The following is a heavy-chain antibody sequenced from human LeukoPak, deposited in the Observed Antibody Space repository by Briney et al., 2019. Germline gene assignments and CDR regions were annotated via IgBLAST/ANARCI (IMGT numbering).Heavy chain of an antibody. D-gene: IGHD3-3*01. CDR3: AREFWSGSYSDK. Sequence: SETLSLTCTVSGGSISSYYWTWIRQPPGKGLEWIGYIYYSGSTFYNPSLKSRVTISVDTSKNEFSLKLSSVTAADTAVYYCAREFWSGSYSDKWGQGTLVTVSS. V-gene: IGHV4-30-4*01. CDR2: IYYSGST. J-gene: IGHJ4*02. CDR1: GGSISSYY.